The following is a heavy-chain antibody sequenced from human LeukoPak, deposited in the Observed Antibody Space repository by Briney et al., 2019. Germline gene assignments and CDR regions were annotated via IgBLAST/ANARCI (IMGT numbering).Heavy chain of an antibody. D-gene: IGHD6-25*01. V-gene: IGHV4-4*02. CDR2: VYHSGST. CDR1: GGSISSSDW. Sequence: SGTLSLTWAVSGGSISSSDWWSWVRQPPGKGLEWIGEVYHSGSTKHNPSLMSRVTMSVDKSKNQFSLRLSSVTAADTAVYYCARSGKYVWFEPRGQGTLVTVSS. CDR3: ARSGKYVWFEP. J-gene: IGHJ5*02.